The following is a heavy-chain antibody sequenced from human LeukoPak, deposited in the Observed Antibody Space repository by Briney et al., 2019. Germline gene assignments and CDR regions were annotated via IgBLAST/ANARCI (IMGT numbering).Heavy chain of an antibody. CDR3: ARTRGYSGCLDY. CDR2: IIPIFGTA. D-gene: IGHD5-12*01. CDR1: GGTFSSYA. V-gene: IGHV1-69*05. Sequence: ASVKVSCKASGGTFSSYAISWVRQAPGQGLEWMGGIIPIFGTANYAQKFQGRVTITTDESTSTAYMELSSLRSEDTAVYYCARTRGYSGCLDYWGQGTLVTASS. J-gene: IGHJ4*02.